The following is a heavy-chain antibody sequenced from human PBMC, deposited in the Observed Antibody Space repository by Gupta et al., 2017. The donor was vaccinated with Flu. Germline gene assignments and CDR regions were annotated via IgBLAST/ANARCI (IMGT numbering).Heavy chain of an antibody. CDR3: AKRRDTGGSRSDGMDV. D-gene: IGHD2-15*01. J-gene: IGHJ6*02. Sequence: EVQLLDSGGGLVQPGGSLRLSCAASGFTFSSCAMTWVRQAPGKGLEWVSTISGGGGTTYYADYVRGRFTISRDNSKNTLYLQMDSLRAEETAVYYCAKRRDTGGSRSDGMDVWGQGTTVTVSS. CDR2: ISGGGGTT. V-gene: IGHV3-23*01. CDR1: GFTFSSCA.